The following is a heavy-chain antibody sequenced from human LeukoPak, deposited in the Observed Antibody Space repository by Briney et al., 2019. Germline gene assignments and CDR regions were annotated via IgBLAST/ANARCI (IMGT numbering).Heavy chain of an antibody. CDR3: PSDYGSGSLDAFDI. CDR1: GGSISSYY. CDR2: IYYSGST. D-gene: IGHD3-10*01. Sequence: SETLSLTCTVSGGSISSYYWNWIRQPPGKGLEWIGYIYYSGSTNYNPSLKSRVTISVDTSKNQFSLKLSSVTAADTAVYYCPSDYGSGSLDAFDIWGQGTMVTVSS. V-gene: IGHV4-59*01. J-gene: IGHJ3*02.